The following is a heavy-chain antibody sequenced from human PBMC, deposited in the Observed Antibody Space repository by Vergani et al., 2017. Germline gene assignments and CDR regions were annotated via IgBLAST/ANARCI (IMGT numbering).Heavy chain of an antibody. D-gene: IGHD1-26*01. J-gene: IGHJ4*02. CDR2: IYSGGST. CDR1: GFTFSSYA. V-gene: IGHV3-66*02. CDR3: ASAARRPWEPITGDY. Sequence: VQLVESGGGVVQPGRSLRLSCAASGFTFSSYAMHWVRQAPGKGLEWVSVIYSGGSTYYADSVKGRFTISRDNSKNTLYLQMNSLRAEDTAVYYCASAARRPWEPITGDYWGQGTLVTVSS.